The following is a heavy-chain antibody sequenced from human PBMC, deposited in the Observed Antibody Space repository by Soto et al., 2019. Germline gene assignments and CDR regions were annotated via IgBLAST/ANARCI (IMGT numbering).Heavy chain of an antibody. CDR2: ITGSGDNS. CDR1: GFTFSSYA. D-gene: IGHD6-13*01. Sequence: SLRLSCAASGFTFSSYALSWVRQAPGKGLEWVSGITGSGDNSYYADSVKGRFTISRDNSKNTLYLQMNSLRAEDTAVYYCAKVKGSIWYYDAFDNWGQGTMVKVSS. V-gene: IGHV3-23*01. J-gene: IGHJ3*02. CDR3: AKVKGSIWYYDAFDN.